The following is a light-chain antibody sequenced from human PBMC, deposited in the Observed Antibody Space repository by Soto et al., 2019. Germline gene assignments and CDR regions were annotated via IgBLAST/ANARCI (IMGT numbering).Light chain of an antibody. CDR1: QGISSY. J-gene: IGKJ1*01. CDR2: AAS. Sequence: ASRMPPSPNSVSASTGNSVRITCRASQGISSYLAWYQQKPGKAPKLLIYAASTLQSGVPSRFSGSGSGTDSTLTISCLQSEDFAPYYCQQYYCYPQTFGQGTKVDIK. V-gene: IGKV1-8*01. CDR3: QQYYCYPQT.